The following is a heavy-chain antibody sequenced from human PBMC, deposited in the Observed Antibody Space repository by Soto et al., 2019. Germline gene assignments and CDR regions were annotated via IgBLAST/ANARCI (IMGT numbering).Heavy chain of an antibody. J-gene: IGHJ6*02. CDR1: GFKFSDYH. V-gene: IGHV3-11*06. CDR3: ACVAPTIFGAQFHHTLVDV. Sequence: QVQLVQSGGGLVEPGGSLRLSCAASGFKFSDYHMTWIRQAQGKGLEWISYISSSGTYTTYTDSVKGRFTVSRDNAKSSLYLQMNSLRGEDTAVYYCACVAPTIFGAQFHHTLVDVWGQGNTVTVAS. D-gene: IGHD3-3*01. CDR2: ISSSGTYT.